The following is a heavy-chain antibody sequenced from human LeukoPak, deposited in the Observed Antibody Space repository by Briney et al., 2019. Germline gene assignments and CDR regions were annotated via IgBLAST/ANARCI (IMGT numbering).Heavy chain of an antibody. Sequence: SVKVSCKASGGTFSSYAISWVRQAPGQGLEWMGRIIPILGIANYAQKFQGRVTITADKSTSTAYMELSSLRSEDTAVYYCARGGGIGWGFNWFDPWGQGTRVTVSS. D-gene: IGHD6-19*01. CDR2: IIPILGIA. V-gene: IGHV1-69*04. CDR3: ARGGGIGWGFNWFDP. J-gene: IGHJ5*02. CDR1: GGTFSSYA.